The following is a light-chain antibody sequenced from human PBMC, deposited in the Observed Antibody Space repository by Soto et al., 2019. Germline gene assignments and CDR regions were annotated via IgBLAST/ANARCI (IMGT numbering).Light chain of an antibody. CDR2: DAS. CDR3: QQRSNWQIT. J-gene: IGKJ5*01. V-gene: IGKV3-11*01. CDR1: QSVSSY. Sequence: EIVLTQSPATLSLSPGERATLSCRASQSVSSYLAWHQQKPGQAPRLLIYDASNRATGIPARFSGSGSGTDFTLTISSLEPEDFAVYYCQQRSNWQITFGQGTRLEIK.